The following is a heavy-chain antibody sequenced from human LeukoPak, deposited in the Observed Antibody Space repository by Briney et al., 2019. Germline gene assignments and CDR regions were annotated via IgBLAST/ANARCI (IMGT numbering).Heavy chain of an antibody. J-gene: IGHJ4*02. CDR1: RFTFSSYG. V-gene: IGHV3-30*02. CDR3: AKKRPGNGDRFDY. CDR2: IQYDGNNK. Sequence: GGSLRLSCAASRFTFSSYGMHWVRQAPGKGVDWVAYIQYDGNNKCYADSVKGRFTISRDNFKSKLDLQMNSLREEDTAVYYCAKKRPGNGDRFDYWGQGTLVTVSS. D-gene: IGHD2-8*01.